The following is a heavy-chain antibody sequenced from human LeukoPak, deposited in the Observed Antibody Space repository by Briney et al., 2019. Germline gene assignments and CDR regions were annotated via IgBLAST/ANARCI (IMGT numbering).Heavy chain of an antibody. Sequence: GGSLRLSYAASGFTFSDYYMSWIRQAPGKGLEWVSYISSSGSTIYYAGSVKGRFTLSRDNAKDSLYLQMNSLRAEDTAVYYCARRSSHHSHYFDYWGQGTLVTVSS. J-gene: IGHJ4*02. CDR1: GFTFSDYY. D-gene: IGHD3-10*01. CDR3: ARRSSHHSHYFDY. CDR2: ISSSGSTI. V-gene: IGHV3-11*04.